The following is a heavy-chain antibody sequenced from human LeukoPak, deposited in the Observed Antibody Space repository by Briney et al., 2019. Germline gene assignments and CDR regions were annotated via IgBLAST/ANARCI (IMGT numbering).Heavy chain of an antibody. CDR3: ARMGWFSTTWHFDY. CDR1: GGYSISRSSYY. J-gene: IGHJ4*02. D-gene: IGHD3/OR15-3a*01. Sequence: SETLSLTCTVSGGYSISRSSYYWGWIRQPPGKGLEWIGSIYYTGSTYYNPSLQSRVTISVDMSKNQFSLNLSSLDAANPAVYYCARMGWFSTTWHFDYWGQGILVTVSS. V-gene: IGHV4-39*07. CDR2: IYYTGST.